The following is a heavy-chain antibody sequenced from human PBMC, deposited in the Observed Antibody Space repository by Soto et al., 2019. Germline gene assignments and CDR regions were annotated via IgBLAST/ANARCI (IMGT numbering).Heavy chain of an antibody. CDR2: INPSGTTT. J-gene: IGHJ6*01. Sequence: QVQLVQSGAEVKKPGASVKGSCKASVYTFTRYYMHWVRHAPGQGLEWMGVINPSGTTTAYEQKFKGSVTMTRNTPTSTYYLELSSLRSEDTAGYCCATPQTASHYYAGMDVWGPGTRVTASS. V-gene: IGHV1-46*01. CDR3: ATPQTASHYYAGMDV. CDR1: VYTFTRYY. D-gene: IGHD2-2*01.